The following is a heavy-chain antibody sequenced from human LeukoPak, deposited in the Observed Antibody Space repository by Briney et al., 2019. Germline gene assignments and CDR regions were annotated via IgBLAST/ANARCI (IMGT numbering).Heavy chain of an antibody. CDR1: GFTFSTYG. CDR3: AREYYYDSSGYYPNGDY. D-gene: IGHD3-22*01. Sequence: GGSLRLSCAASGFTFSTYGMNWVRQAPGKGLEWVAIIWYDGNNKYYADSVKGRFTISRDNSKNTLYLQMNSLRAEDTAVYYCAREYYYDSSGYYPNGDYWGQGTLVTVSS. V-gene: IGHV3-33*01. CDR2: IWYDGNNK. J-gene: IGHJ4*02.